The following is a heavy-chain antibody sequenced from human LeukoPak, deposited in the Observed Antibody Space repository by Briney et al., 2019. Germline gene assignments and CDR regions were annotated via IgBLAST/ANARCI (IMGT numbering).Heavy chain of an antibody. CDR3: AREVGGRAMDLDY. CDR2: MNPNSGNT. V-gene: IGHV1-8*01. D-gene: IGHD5-18*01. Sequence: ASVKVSCKASGYTFTRYDINWVRQAPGQGLEWMGWMNPNSGNTGYAQKFQGRVTMTRNTSISTAYMELSSLRSEDTAVYYCAREVGGRAMDLDYWGQGTLVTVSS. J-gene: IGHJ4*02. CDR1: GYTFTRYD.